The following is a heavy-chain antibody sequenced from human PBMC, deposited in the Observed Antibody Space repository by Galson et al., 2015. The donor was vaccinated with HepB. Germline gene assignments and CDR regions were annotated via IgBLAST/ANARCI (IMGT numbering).Heavy chain of an antibody. D-gene: IGHD2-2*01. Sequence: SLRLSCAASGFTFSSYGIHWVRQAPGKGLEWVAVIWYDGSKKEFVESVKGRFNISRDNSKNTLYLQMSSLRAEDTAVYYCARDRGIVPVATNLQYYYYGMDVWGQGTTVAVSS. J-gene: IGHJ6*02. CDR1: GFTFSSYG. CDR2: IWYDGSKK. CDR3: ARDRGIVPVATNLQYYYYGMDV. V-gene: IGHV3-33*01.